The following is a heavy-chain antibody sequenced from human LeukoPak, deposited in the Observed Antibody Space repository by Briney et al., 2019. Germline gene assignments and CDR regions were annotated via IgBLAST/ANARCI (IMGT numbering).Heavy chain of an antibody. D-gene: IGHD3-3*01. Sequence: ASVKVSCKASGYTFTSYVISWVRQAPGQGLEWMGWISAYNGNTNYAQKLQGRVTMTTDTSTSTAYMELRSLRSDDTAVYYCARGAHYDFWSGDPTYYFDYWGQGTLVTVSS. CDR2: ISAYNGNT. V-gene: IGHV1-18*01. CDR1: GYTFTSYV. J-gene: IGHJ4*02. CDR3: ARGAHYDFWSGDPTYYFDY.